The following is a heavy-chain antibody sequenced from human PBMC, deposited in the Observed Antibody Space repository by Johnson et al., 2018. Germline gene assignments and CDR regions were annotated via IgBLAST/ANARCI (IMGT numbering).Heavy chain of an antibody. CDR1: GYTFTSFD. J-gene: IGHJ6*02. Sequence: QVQLVESGAEVKKPGASVKVSCKASGYTFTSFDINWMRQATGQGLEWMGWLNPNSGNTGYAQKFQGRITVTRNTSVSTSYMELSSLTSEETAVYYCARMQSVIRLAELYGMDVWGQGTTVTVSS. CDR3: ARMQSVIRLAELYGMDV. CDR2: LNPNSGNT. V-gene: IGHV1-8*01. D-gene: IGHD3-10*01.